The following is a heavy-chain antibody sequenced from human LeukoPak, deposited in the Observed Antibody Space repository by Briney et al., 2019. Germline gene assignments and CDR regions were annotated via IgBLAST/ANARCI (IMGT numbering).Heavy chain of an antibody. V-gene: IGHV3-21*01. CDR3: AREGAGGGADY. Sequence: GGSLRLSCAASGFTFSRYSMNWVRQAPGKGLEWVSSISGSSSYIYCADSVKGRFTISRDNTKNSLYLQMNSLRAEDTAVYYCAREGAGGGADYWGQGTLVTVSS. CDR2: ISGSSSYI. D-gene: IGHD3-16*01. J-gene: IGHJ4*02. CDR1: GFTFSRYS.